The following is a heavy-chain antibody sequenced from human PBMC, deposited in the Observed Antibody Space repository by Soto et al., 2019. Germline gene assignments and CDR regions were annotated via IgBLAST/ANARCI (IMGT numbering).Heavy chain of an antibody. CDR2: IKQDGSEK. CDR3: ARDNMITFGGAPAH. Sequence: GSLRLSCAASGFTFSSYWMSWVRQAPGKGLEWVANIKQDGSEKYYVDSVKGRFTISRDNAKNSLYLQMNSLRAEDTAVYYCARDNMITFGGAPAHWGQGTLVTVSS. D-gene: IGHD3-16*01. CDR1: GFTFSSYW. V-gene: IGHV3-7*03. J-gene: IGHJ4*02.